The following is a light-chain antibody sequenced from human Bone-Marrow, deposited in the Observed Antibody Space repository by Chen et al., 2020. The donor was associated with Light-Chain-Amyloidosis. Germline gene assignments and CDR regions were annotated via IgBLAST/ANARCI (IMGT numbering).Light chain of an antibody. Sequence: EIVLTQSPGTLSLSPGGGANLSCRDSQTISSNDLTWYQQNFGQAPRLLIYGSSSRATGIPDRFTGSGSGTDFTLTINRLEPEDFAMYYCQQYGTSPLTFGGGTKVEIK. CDR3: QQYGTSPLT. V-gene: IGKV3-20*01. CDR1: QTISSND. J-gene: IGKJ4*01. CDR2: GSS.